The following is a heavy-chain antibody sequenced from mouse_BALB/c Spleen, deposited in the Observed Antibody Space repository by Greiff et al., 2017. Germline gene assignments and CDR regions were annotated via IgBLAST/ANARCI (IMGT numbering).Heavy chain of an antibody. CDR2: ISYSGST. D-gene: IGHD2-4*01. CDR1: GYSITSDYA. J-gene: IGHJ3*01. Sequence: DVQLVESGPGLVKPSQSLSLTCTVTGYSITSDYAWNWIRQFPGNKLEWMGYISYSGSTSYNPSLKSRISITRDTSKNQFFLQLNSVTTEDTATYYCARSDWGGLTGFAYWGQGTLVTVSA. CDR3: ARSDWGGLTGFAY. V-gene: IGHV3-2*02.